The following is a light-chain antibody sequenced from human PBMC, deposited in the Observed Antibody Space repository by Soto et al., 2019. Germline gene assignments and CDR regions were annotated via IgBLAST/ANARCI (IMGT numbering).Light chain of an antibody. V-gene: IGLV2-11*01. CDR2: AVS. J-gene: IGLJ3*02. CDR1: NSDVGAYTF. Sequence: QSVLTQPRSVSGSPGQSVTISCTGTNSDVGAYTFVSWYQQLPGKAPKLIISAVSYRPSGVPDRFSGSKSGNTASLTISGLQTGDEADYYCFSYTASDMWVFGGGTKLTVL. CDR3: FSYTASDMWV.